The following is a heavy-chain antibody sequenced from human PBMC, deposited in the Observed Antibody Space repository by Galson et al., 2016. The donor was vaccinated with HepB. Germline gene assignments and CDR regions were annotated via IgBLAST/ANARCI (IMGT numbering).Heavy chain of an antibody. D-gene: IGHD5-18*01. CDR2: ISGSRGYR. V-gene: IGHV3-11*06. J-gene: IGHJ4*02. CDR3: ARAVDTPLEVHFDY. CDR1: GFTFSDYY. Sequence: SLRLSCAASGFTFSDYYMTWIRQAPGKGLEWVSYISGSRGYRNYADTVKGRFTISRDNRKNSLYLQINSLRAEDTAVYYCARAVDTPLEVHFDYWGQGTPVTVSS.